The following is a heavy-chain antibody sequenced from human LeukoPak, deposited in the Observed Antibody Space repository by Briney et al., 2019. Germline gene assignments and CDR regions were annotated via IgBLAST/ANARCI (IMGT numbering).Heavy chain of an antibody. D-gene: IGHD6-13*01. V-gene: IGHV4-31*03. CDR2: IYYSGST. J-gene: IGHJ4*02. CDR3: ARRRYSNSWYLDF. CDR1: GGSISSGGYY. Sequence: PSETLSLTCTVSGGSISSGGYYWSWIRQHPGKGLEWIGYIYYSGSTYYNPSLKSRVTISVDTSKNQFSLKLNSVTAADTAVYYCARRRYSNSWYLDFWGQGTLVTVSS.